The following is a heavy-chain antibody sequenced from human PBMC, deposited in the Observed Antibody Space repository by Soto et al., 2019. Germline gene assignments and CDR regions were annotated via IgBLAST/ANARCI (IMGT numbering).Heavy chain of an antibody. CDR2: MRANNGDR. Sequence: QVQLVQSGAEVKKPGASVKVSGKPSGDTFANFDLNWARQAAGKGFEWLGWMRANNGDRGHAQQFRDRVSLTRDTSMSTAYMELSSLRAEDTAMYYCARYIYGQGFKVWGQGTLVIVSS. V-gene: IGHV1-8*01. J-gene: IGHJ4*02. CDR1: GDTFANFD. D-gene: IGHD4-17*01. CDR3: ARYIYGQGFKV.